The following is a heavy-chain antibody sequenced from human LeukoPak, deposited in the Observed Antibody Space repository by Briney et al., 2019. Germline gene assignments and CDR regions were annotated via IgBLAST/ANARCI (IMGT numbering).Heavy chain of an antibody. CDR2: MKPNSGDS. Sequence: ASVKVSCKASRYTFTSYDIHWVRQATGQGLEWMGWMKPNSGDSGLAQKFQGRVTMAWNTSMSTAYMELSSLRSEDTAVYYCARDHSDSWLDSWGQGTLVTVSS. CDR3: ARDHSDSWLDS. CDR1: RYTFTSYD. J-gene: IGHJ5*01. V-gene: IGHV1-8*01. D-gene: IGHD6-13*01.